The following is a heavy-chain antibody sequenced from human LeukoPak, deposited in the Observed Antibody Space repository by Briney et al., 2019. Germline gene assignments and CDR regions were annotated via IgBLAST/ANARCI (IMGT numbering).Heavy chain of an antibody. J-gene: IGHJ4*02. D-gene: IGHD4-17*01. CDR2: INTDGSNT. CDR3: ARDHYGDYSDY. CDR1: GFTFRSYW. V-gene: IGHV3-74*01. Sequence: GGSLRLSCAASGFTFRSYWMHWVRQAPGKGVVWVSRINTDGSNTFYADSVKGRFTISRDNDKNTLYLQMNSLRAEATAVYYCARDHYGDYSDYWGQGTLVTVSS.